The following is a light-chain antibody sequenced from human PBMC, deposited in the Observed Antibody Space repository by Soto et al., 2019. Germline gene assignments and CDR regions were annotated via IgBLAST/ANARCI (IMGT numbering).Light chain of an antibody. CDR3: QQYGSSPRT. V-gene: IGKV3-20*01. Sequence: EIMLPQSPRTLSLSTGERVTLSCRASQSVSSSYLAWYQQKPGQAPRLLIYGASSRATGIPDRFSGSGSGTDFTLTISRLEPEDFAVYYCQQYGSSPRTFGQGTKVDI. J-gene: IGKJ1*01. CDR1: QSVSSSY. CDR2: GAS.